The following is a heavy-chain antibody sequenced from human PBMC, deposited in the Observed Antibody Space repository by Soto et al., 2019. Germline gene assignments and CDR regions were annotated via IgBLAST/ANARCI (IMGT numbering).Heavy chain of an antibody. D-gene: IGHD3-22*01. V-gene: IGHV4-4*02. CDR3: ARDVGYHYDGSPSGQFDF. CDR1: GNSISTTNW. J-gene: IGHJ4*02. CDR2: IYHSGTS. Sequence: QVELQESGPGLVKPSGTLSLTCAVFGNSISTTNWWRWVRQSPGKGLEWIGEIYHSGTSNYNPSLKSRVNISLDKSKNQFSLKLSSVTAADTAVYYCARDVGYHYDGSPSGQFDFWGQGTLVIVSS.